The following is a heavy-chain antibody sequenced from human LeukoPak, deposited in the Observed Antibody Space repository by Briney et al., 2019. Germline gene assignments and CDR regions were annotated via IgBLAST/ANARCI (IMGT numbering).Heavy chain of an antibody. CDR3: AKERRHYYRDTTAFYPMGLHLDS. J-gene: IGHJ4*02. Sequence: SETLSLTCTVSGDSISGYSWNWIRQPAGKGLEWIGRLDSGGGSNPNPSLNTRLTMSKGPSKNQFSLRLTSITAADTAVYYCAKERRHYYRDTTAFYPMGLHLDSWGRGTLVTVSS. D-gene: IGHD3-16*02. CDR2: LDSGGGS. CDR1: GDSISGYS. V-gene: IGHV4-4*07.